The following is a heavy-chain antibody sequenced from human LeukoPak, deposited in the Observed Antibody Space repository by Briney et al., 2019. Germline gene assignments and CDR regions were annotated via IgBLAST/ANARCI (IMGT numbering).Heavy chain of an antibody. CDR1: GFSFSIYF. V-gene: IGHV4-39*07. CDR3: ARDGYSYGNTFDY. J-gene: IGHJ4*02. CDR2: IYYSGST. Sequence: GSLRLSCAASGFSFSIYFVNWVRQAPGKGLEWIGSIYYSGSTYYNPSLESRVTISVDTSKNQFSLKLNSVTAADTAVYYCARDGYSYGNTFDYWGQGTLVTVSS. D-gene: IGHD5-18*01.